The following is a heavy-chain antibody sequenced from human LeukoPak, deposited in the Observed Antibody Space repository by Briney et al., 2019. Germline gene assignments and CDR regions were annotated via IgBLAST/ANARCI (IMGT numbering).Heavy chain of an antibody. CDR3: AKDHGSSDWYYFDY. J-gene: IGHJ4*02. D-gene: IGHD6-13*01. CDR2: IHYDGSNN. V-gene: IGHV3-30*02. Sequence: GGSLRLSCAASGFTFSSYAMHWVRQAPGKGLEWVAFIHYDGSNNYYADSVKGRFSISRDNSKNTLYLQMNTLRADDTAVYYCAKDHGSSDWYYFDYWGQGTLVTVSS. CDR1: GFTFSSYA.